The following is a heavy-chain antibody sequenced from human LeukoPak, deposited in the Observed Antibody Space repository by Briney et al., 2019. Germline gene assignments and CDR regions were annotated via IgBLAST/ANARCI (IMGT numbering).Heavy chain of an antibody. Sequence: GGSLRLSCAASGFTFSNYAMSWVRQAPGKGLEWVSTINSGGTTYYADSVKGRFTISRDNSKNTLYLQMNSLRAEDTAVYYCAKNSGDSCYSPIDYWGRGTLVTVSS. CDR3: AKNSGDSCYSPIDY. D-gene: IGHD2-15*01. J-gene: IGHJ4*02. CDR1: GFTFSNYA. CDR2: INSGGTT. V-gene: IGHV3-23*01.